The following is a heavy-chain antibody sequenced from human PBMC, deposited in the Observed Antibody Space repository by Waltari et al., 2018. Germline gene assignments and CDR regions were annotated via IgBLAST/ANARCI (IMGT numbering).Heavy chain of an antibody. CDR1: GFTFSRYS. CDR2: LSGRASAI. D-gene: IGHD3-22*01. V-gene: IGHV3-48*04. J-gene: IGHJ4*02. CDR3: ARDRGGDSSGLSPDAFDY. Sequence: EVQLVESGGGLVQPGGSLRLSCAASGFTFSRYSMNWVRQAPGKGPGWVSYLSGRASAIYYADSVKGRFTISRDNAKSSLFLHMTSLRAEDTAVYYCARDRGGDSSGLSPDAFDYWGQGTLVTVAP.